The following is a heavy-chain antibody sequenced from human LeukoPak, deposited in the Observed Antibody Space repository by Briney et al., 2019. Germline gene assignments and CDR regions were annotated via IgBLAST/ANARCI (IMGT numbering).Heavy chain of an antibody. CDR2: ISDVVAHT. CDR1: GFIFRNFG. V-gene: IGHV3-23*01. J-gene: IGHJ5*02. D-gene: IGHD3-16*01. Sequence: EPGGSLRLSCAASGFIFRNFGMSWIRQAPGKGLEWVSHISDVVAHTWYADCVKGRFIISRDNSNNRVFLQMNSLRPEDTALYYCAKDNYGGVYASWGQGTLVTVSS. CDR3: AKDNYGGVYAS.